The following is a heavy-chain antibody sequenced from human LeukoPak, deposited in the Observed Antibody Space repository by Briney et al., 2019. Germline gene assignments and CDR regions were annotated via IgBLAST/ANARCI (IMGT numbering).Heavy chain of an antibody. CDR2: ISYDGRKK. CDR1: GFTFSSCD. V-gene: IGHV3-30*04. J-gene: IGHJ4*02. CDR3: ARDPFSTVVASPIDY. Sequence: LTGRSLRLSCAPSGFTFSSCDMHWVRQAPGKGLEGVAFISYDGRKKYYADSVKGRFTISRDNSKNTVSLQMSSLRAEDRAVYFCARDPFSTVVASPIDYWGQGTLVTVSS. D-gene: IGHD4-23*01.